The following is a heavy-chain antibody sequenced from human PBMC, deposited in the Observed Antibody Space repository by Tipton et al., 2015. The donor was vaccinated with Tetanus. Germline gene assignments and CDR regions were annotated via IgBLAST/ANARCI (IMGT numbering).Heavy chain of an antibody. V-gene: IGHV4-34*01. CDR1: GGSFSGYY. CDR3: ARAGLLSDY. J-gene: IGHJ4*02. Sequence: TLSLTCAVYGGSFSGYYWSWIRQPPGKGLEWIGEINHSGSTNYNPSHKSRVTISVDTSKNQFSLKLSSVTAADTAVYYCARAGLLSDYWGQGTLVTVSS. D-gene: IGHD3-3*01. CDR2: INHSGST.